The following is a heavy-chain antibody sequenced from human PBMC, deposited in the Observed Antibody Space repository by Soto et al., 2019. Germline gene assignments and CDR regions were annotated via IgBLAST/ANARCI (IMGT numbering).Heavy chain of an antibody. CDR1: GGSFSSYY. V-gene: IGHV4-59*08. D-gene: IGHD2-2*01. Sequence: QVQLQESGPGLVRPSETLSLTCTVSGGSFSSYYWTWIRQSPGKGLEWIGYIYYSGSTDYNPSLSGRLAISIDTSKNQFSLRLNSMTAADTDVYYCAGRDCSGTNCYYLDYYYMDVWGKGTTVTVSS. CDR3: AGRDCSGTNCYYLDYYYMDV. J-gene: IGHJ6*03. CDR2: IYYSGST.